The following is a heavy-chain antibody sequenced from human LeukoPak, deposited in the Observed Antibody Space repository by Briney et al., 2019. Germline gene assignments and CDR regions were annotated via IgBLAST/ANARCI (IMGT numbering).Heavy chain of an antibody. V-gene: IGHV3-21*01. D-gene: IGHD2-21*01. Sequence: GGSLRLSCAASGFTFDTYNFNWVRQAPGKGLEWVASIRSYSSYIHYADSVKGRFTISRDDAKKSLDLQMNSLRAEDTAVYFCARYSEVYYYVDVWGAGTTVIVSS. CDR3: ARYSEVYYYVDV. CDR1: GFTFDTYN. CDR2: IRSYSSYI. J-gene: IGHJ6*03.